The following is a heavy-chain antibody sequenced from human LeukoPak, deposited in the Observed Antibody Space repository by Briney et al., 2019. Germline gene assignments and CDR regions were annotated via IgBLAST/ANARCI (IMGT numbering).Heavy chain of an antibody. D-gene: IGHD1-26*01. CDR2: ISAYSGNT. J-gene: IGHJ4*02. V-gene: IGHV1-18*01. CDR1: GYTFTSNG. Sequence: ASVKVSCKASGYTFTSNGISWVRQAPGQGLEWIGWISAYSGNTNYAQKFQGRVAMTTDTSTNTAYMELRSLRSDDTAVYYCARDRMGVVGVSDYWGQGTLVTVSS. CDR3: ARDRMGVVGVSDY.